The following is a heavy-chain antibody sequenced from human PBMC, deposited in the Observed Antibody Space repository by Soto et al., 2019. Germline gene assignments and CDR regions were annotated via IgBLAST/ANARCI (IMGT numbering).Heavy chain of an antibody. J-gene: IGHJ6*02. CDR1: GFTFSRYD. CDR3: ARAYYDGSGYPLGGMDV. D-gene: IGHD3-22*01. V-gene: IGHV3-13*01. CDR2: IGTDGDT. Sequence: DVQLVESGGGLVQPGGSLRLSCAASGFTFSRYDLHWVRQTPGKGLEWVSSIGTDGDTYYLGSVKGRFTISREDDKNSVYLQMNNLRHGDTAVYYCARAYYDGSGYPLGGMDVWGQGTMVTVSS.